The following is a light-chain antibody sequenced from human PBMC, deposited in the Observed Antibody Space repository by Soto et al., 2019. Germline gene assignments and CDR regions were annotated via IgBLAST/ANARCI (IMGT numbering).Light chain of an antibody. CDR1: SSNIGSNY. J-gene: IGLJ3*02. CDR2: RNN. V-gene: IGLV1-47*01. Sequence: QSVLTQPPSASGTPGQRVTISCSGSSSNIGSNYVYWYQQLPGTAPKLLIYRNNQRPSGVPGRFSASKSGTSASLAISGLGSEDEADYYCSAWDDSLSGWVFGGGTKLTVL. CDR3: SAWDDSLSGWV.